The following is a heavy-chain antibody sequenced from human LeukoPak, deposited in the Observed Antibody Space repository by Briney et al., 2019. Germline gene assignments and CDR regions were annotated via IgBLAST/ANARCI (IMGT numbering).Heavy chain of an antibody. Sequence: SETLSLTCTVSGGSISSYYCSWIRQPPGKGLEWIGYIYYSGSTNYNPSLKSRVTISVDTSKNQFSLKLSSVTAADTAVYYCARERGRSYGSVPYYYYYMDVWGKGTTVTVSS. CDR3: ARERGRSYGSVPYYYYYMDV. V-gene: IGHV4-59*01. CDR2: IYYSGST. D-gene: IGHD5-18*01. J-gene: IGHJ6*03. CDR1: GGSISSYY.